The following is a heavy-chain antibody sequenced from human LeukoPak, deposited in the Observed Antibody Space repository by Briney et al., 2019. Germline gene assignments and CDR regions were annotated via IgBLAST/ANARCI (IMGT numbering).Heavy chain of an antibody. CDR1: GGTFSSYA. J-gene: IGHJ6*03. CDR3: ARECRIAVAGPSYYYYYMDV. V-gene: IGHV1-69*06. Sequence: SVKVSCKASGGTFSSYAISWVRQAPGQGLEWMGGIIPIFGTANYAQKFQGRVTITADKSTSTAYMELSSLRSDDTAVYYCARECRIAVAGPSYYYYYMDVWGKGTTVTVSS. D-gene: IGHD6-19*01. CDR2: IIPIFGTA.